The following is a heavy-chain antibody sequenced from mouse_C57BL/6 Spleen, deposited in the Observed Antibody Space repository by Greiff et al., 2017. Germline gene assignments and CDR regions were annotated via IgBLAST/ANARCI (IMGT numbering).Heavy chain of an antibody. D-gene: IGHD3-2*02. J-gene: IGHJ2*01. CDR3: ARGGSGYPGGYYFDY. CDR2: INPNNGGT. CDR1: GYTFTDYY. Sequence: VQLQQSGPELVKPGASVKISCKASGYTFTDYYMNWVKQSHGKSLEWIGDINPNNGGTSYNQKFKGKATLTVDKSSSTAYMELRSLTSEDSAVYYCARGGSGYPGGYYFDYWGQGTTLTVSS. V-gene: IGHV1-26*01.